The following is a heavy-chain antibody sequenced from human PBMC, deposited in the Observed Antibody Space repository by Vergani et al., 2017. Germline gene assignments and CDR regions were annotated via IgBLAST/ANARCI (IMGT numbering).Heavy chain of an antibody. Sequence: QVHLVESGGGVVQPGRSLRLSCVVSGFTSSYYGMHWVRQAPGKGLEWVAVISYDGSNKYYADSVKGRFTISRDNSKNTLYLQMNSLRAEDTAVYYCAXGDYSSGWYFGVAYWGQGTLVTVSS. CDR2: ISYDGSNK. V-gene: IGHV3-30*03. CDR1: GFTSSYYG. D-gene: IGHD6-19*01. J-gene: IGHJ4*02. CDR3: AXGDYSSGWYFGVAY.